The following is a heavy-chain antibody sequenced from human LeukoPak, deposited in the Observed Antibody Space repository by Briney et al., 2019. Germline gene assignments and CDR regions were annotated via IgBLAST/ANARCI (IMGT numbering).Heavy chain of an antibody. Sequence: GGSLRLSCAASGFSVSRNYMSWVRQAPGKGLEWVSVIYSGGGTYYADSVKGRFTVSRDNAKNTLYLQMNSLRAEDTAVYYCARVPYRYYDSSGYYDLPDYWGQGTLVTVSS. V-gene: IGHV3-53*01. D-gene: IGHD3-22*01. J-gene: IGHJ4*02. CDR2: IYSGGGT. CDR1: GFSVSRNY. CDR3: ARVPYRYYDSSGYYDLPDY.